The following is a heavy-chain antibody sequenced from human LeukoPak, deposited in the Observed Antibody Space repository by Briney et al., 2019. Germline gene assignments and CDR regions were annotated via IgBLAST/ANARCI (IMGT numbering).Heavy chain of an antibody. D-gene: IGHD3-22*01. V-gene: IGHV1-69*13. CDR1: GGTFSNYA. J-gene: IGHJ3*02. CDR3: ASTDYYDSRGYGGSFAI. Sequence: ASVKVSCKASGGTFSNYAISWVRQAPGQGLEWMGGIIPMFGTPIYAQKFQGRVTITADESTSTVYMELSSLRSEDTAVYFCASTDYYDSRGYGGSFAIWGQGTMVTVSS. CDR2: IIPMFGTP.